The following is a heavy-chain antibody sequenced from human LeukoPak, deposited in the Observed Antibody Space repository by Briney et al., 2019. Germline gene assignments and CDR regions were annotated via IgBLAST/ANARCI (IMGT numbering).Heavy chain of an antibody. CDR3: ASIAAAGTEEFDY. J-gene: IGHJ4*02. V-gene: IGHV3-7*01. D-gene: IGHD6-13*01. Sequence: GGSLRLSCAASGFTFSSYWMSWVRQAPGKGLEWVAYIKQDGSEKYYVDSVKGRFTISRDNAKNSLYLQMNSLRAEDTAVYYCASIAAAGTEEFDYWGQGTLVTVSS. CDR2: IKQDGSEK. CDR1: GFTFSSYW.